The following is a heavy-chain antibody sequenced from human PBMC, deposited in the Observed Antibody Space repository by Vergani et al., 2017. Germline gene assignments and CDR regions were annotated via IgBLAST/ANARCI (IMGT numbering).Heavy chain of an antibody. J-gene: IGHJ4*02. Sequence: EVQLVESGGGLVPPGRSLRLSCAASGFSFGDYAMTWVRQAPGKGVEWVSAISGHGDRTYYADSVKGRFTISRDNSKNTVYLQMNSLKAEDRATYYCAREERSNSSPFVGDWGQGTLVTV. CDR3: AREERSNSSPFVGD. CDR2: ISGHGDRT. D-gene: IGHD2/OR15-2a*01. CDR1: GFSFGDYA. V-gene: IGHV3-23*04.